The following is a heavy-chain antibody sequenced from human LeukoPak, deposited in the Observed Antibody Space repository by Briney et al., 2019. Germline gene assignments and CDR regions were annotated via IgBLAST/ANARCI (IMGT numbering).Heavy chain of an antibody. CDR3: ARGRKVYSYGPNWFDP. CDR1: GGSIRSYY. J-gene: IGHJ5*02. CDR2: INHSGST. D-gene: IGHD5-18*01. Sequence: SETLSLTCTVSGGSIRSYYWSWIRQPPGKGLEWIGEINHSGSTNYNPSLKSRVTISVDTSKNQFSLKLSSVTAADTAVYYCARGRKVYSYGPNWFDPWGQGTLVTVSS. V-gene: IGHV4-34*01.